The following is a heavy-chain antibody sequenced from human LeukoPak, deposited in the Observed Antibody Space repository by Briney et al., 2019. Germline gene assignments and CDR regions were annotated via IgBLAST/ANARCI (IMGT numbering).Heavy chain of an antibody. J-gene: IGHJ3*02. D-gene: IGHD5-18*01. Sequence: PGGSLRLSCAASGFTFSSYGMHWVRQAPGKGLECVAVIWYDGSNKYYADSVKGRFTISRDNSKNTLYLQMNSLRAEDTAVYYCAKDSVDTTIFDAFDIWGQGTMVTVSS. V-gene: IGHV3-30*02. CDR3: AKDSVDTTIFDAFDI. CDR2: IWYDGSNK. CDR1: GFTFSSYG.